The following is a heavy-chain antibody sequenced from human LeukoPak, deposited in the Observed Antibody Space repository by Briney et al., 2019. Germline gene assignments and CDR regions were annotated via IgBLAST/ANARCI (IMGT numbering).Heavy chain of an antibody. CDR3: TRDHDYAGNDY. V-gene: IGHV3-30*01. Sequence: PGGSLRLSCAASGFTFSGYAMHWVRQAPGKGLEWVAGMSYDGRSRYYADSVKDRFTISRDNSKNTLYLQMNSLRADDTAVYYCTRDHDYAGNDYWGQGTLVTVSS. CDR2: MSYDGRSR. CDR1: GFTFSGYA. J-gene: IGHJ4*02. D-gene: IGHD4-23*01.